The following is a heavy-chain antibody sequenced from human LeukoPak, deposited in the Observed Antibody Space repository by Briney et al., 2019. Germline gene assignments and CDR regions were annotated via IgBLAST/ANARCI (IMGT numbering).Heavy chain of an antibody. J-gene: IGHJ4*02. CDR2: ISWNSGSI. D-gene: IGHD3-10*01. CDR3: AKDRQDYGSGSIFDY. CDR1: GFTFSSYG. V-gene: IGHV3-9*01. Sequence: GGSLRLSCAASGFTFSSYGMHWVRQAPGKGLEWVSGISWNSGSIGYADSVKGRFTISRDNAKNSLYLQMNSLRAEDTALYYCAKDRQDYGSGSIFDYWGQGTLVTVSS.